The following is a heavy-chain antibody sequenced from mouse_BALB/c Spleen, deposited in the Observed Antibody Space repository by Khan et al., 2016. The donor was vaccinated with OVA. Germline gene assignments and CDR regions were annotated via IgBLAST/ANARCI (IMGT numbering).Heavy chain of an antibody. D-gene: IGHD1-1*01. CDR3: AKFTPEYYSMDY. Sequence: VELKESGPGLVAPSQSLSITCTVSGFSLRNYGVSWVRQPPGKGLEWLGVTWGDGSTNYHSALISRLIITKDNSKRQVFLKLNSLQTDDTATYYCAKFTPEYYSMDYGGQGTSVTVSS. V-gene: IGHV2-3*01. CDR1: GFSLRNYG. CDR2: TWGDGST. J-gene: IGHJ4*01.